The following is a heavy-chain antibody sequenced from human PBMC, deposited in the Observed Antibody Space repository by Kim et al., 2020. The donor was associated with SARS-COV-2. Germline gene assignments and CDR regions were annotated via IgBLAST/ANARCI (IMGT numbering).Heavy chain of an antibody. V-gene: IGHV3-33*01. D-gene: IGHD3-22*01. CDR1: GFTFSSYG. J-gene: IGHJ4*02. CDR3: ARSPYYYDSSGYGY. Sequence: GGSLRLSCAASGFTFSSYGMHWVRQAPGKGLEWVAVIWYDGSTNYYADSVMGRFTISRDNSKNTLYLQMNSLRAEDTAVYYCARSPYYYDSSGYGYWGQG. CDR2: IWYDGSTN.